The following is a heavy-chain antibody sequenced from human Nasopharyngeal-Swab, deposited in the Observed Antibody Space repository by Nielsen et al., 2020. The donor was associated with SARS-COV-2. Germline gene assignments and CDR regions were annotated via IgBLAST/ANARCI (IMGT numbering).Heavy chain of an antibody. CDR2: ISWNSGSI. D-gene: IGHD6-6*01. J-gene: IGHJ6*02. CDR3: AKDIAARPFFFYYYGMDV. V-gene: IGHV3-9*01. Sequence: VRQAPGEGLEWVSGISWNSGSIGYADSVKGRFTISRDNAKNSLYLQMNSLRAEDTALYYCAKDIAARPFFFYYYGMDVWGQGTTVTVSS.